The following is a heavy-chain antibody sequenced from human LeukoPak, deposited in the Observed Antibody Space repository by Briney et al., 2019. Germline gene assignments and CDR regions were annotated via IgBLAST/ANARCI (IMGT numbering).Heavy chain of an antibody. CDR2: LNPDGGTT. Sequence: PGGSLRLSCIASGFSFSTNWMHWVRQAPGKGLVGVSRLNPDGGTTGYADSVQGRFAISRDNAKNTVYLQLNSLTAEDTALYYCVRELGTATPANWGQGTLVTVSS. CDR1: GFSFSTNW. CDR3: VRELGTATPAN. D-gene: IGHD1/OR15-1a*01. V-gene: IGHV3-74*01. J-gene: IGHJ4*02.